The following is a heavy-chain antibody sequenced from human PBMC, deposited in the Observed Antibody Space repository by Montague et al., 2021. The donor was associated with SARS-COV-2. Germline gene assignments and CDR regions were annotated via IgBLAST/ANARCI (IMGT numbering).Heavy chain of an antibody. D-gene: IGHD3-22*01. V-gene: IGHV4-39*01. Sequence: SETLSLTCTVSGGSISSSSYYWGWIRQPPGKGLEWIGSIYYSGSTYYNPSLKSRVTTSVDTSKNQFSLKLSSVTAADTAVYYCARQEYYYDSSGYGRMDRFDPWGQGTLVTVSS. CDR2: IYYSGST. CDR3: ARQEYYYDSSGYGRMDRFDP. J-gene: IGHJ5*02. CDR1: GGSISSSSYY.